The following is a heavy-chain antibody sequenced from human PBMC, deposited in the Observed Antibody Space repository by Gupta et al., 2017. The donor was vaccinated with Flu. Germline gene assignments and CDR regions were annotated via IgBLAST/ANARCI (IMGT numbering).Heavy chain of an antibody. CDR2: ISRSSGYI. J-gene: IGHJ6*02. D-gene: IGHD2-15*01. V-gene: IGHV3-21*02. CDR1: GFTFSTYT. Sequence: EVRLLESGGGLVRPGGSLRLSCVPSGFTFSTYTFNWVRQTPGKGLEGLASISRSSGYIYYADSVKGRFTISRDNSKTSLYLQMNSLRDEDTALYYCARLGGSGTAFHYFYGLDVWGRGTAVTVSS. CDR3: ARLGGSGTAFHYFYGLDV.